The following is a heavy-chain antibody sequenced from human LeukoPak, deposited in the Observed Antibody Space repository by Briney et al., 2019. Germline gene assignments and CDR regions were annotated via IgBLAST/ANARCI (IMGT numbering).Heavy chain of an antibody. CDR3: ARGPDFWSGFNWFDP. CDR2: ISAYNGNT. J-gene: IGHJ5*02. CDR1: GYTFTSYG. D-gene: IGHD3-3*01. Sequence: ASVKVSCKASGYTFTSYGISWVRQAPGQGLEWMGWISAYNGNTNYAQKLQGRVTMTTDTSTSTAYMELRSLRSDDTAVYYCARGPDFWSGFNWFDPWGQGTLVTVSS. V-gene: IGHV1-18*01.